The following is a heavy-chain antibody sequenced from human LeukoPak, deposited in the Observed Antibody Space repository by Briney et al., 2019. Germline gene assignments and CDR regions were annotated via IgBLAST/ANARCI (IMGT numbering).Heavy chain of an antibody. CDR1: GGTFSSYA. CDR2: IIPIFGTA. J-gene: IGHJ4*02. V-gene: IGHV1-69*13. D-gene: IGHD5-24*01. CDR3: ARDGTGDGYNYYFDY. Sequence: SVKVSCKASGGTFSSYAISWVRQDPGQGLEWMGGIIPIFGTANYAQKFQGRVTITADESTSTAYMELSSLRSEDTAVYYCARDGTGDGYNYYFDYWGQGTLVTVSS.